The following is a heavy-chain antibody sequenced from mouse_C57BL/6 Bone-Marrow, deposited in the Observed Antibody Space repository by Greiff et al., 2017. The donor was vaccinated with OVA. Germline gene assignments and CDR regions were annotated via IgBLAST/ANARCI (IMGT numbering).Heavy chain of an antibody. V-gene: IGHV5-9-1*02. Sequence: LQQSGEGLVKPGGSLKLSCAASGFTFSSYAMSWVRQTPEKRLEWVAYISSGGDYIYYADTVKGRFTISRDNARNTLYLQMSSVKSEDTAMYYCTRLLDAMDYWGQGTSVTVSS. D-gene: IGHD2-1*01. CDR1: GFTFSSYA. CDR3: TRLLDAMDY. J-gene: IGHJ4*01. CDR2: ISSGGDYI.